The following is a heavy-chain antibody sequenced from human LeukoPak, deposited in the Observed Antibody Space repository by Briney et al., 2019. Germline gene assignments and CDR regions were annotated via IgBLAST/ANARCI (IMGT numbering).Heavy chain of an antibody. V-gene: IGHV4-34*01. CDR2: INHSGST. CDR3: ARGEPDTAMVDGRSRYYFDY. Sequence: SETLSLTCAVYGGSFSGYYWSRIRQPPGKGLEWIGEINHSGSTNYNPSLKSRVTISVDTSKNQFSLKLSSVTAADTAVYYCARGEPDTAMVDGRSRYYFDYWGQGTLVTVSS. J-gene: IGHJ4*02. D-gene: IGHD5-18*01. CDR1: GGSFSGYY.